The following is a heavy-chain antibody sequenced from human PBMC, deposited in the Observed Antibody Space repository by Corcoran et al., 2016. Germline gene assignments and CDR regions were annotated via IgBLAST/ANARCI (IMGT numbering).Heavy chain of an antibody. V-gene: IGHV4-61*01. CDR1: GGSVSSGRYY. J-gene: IGHJ4*02. D-gene: IGHD2-2*01. CDR2: INYSGST. CDR3: ARDGRGYCSTTSCWFDY. Sequence: QVQLQESGPGLVKPSATLSLTCTVSGGSVSSGRYYWSWIRQPPGKGLEWIGYINYSGSTNYNPSLKSRVTISVDTCKNQLSLKLSSGTAADTVVDYCARDGRGYCSTTSCWFDYWGQGTLVTVSS.